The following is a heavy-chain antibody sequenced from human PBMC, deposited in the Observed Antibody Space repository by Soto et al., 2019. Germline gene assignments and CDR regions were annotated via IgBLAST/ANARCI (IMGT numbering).Heavy chain of an antibody. CDR2: IYYSGST. V-gene: IGHV4-61*01. D-gene: IGHD3-3*01. CDR3: AGSYDFWSGPYNWFDP. J-gene: IGHJ5*02. Sequence: TYTGTGVAVIGGSYYWSWILQPPGKGLEWIGYIYYSGSTNYNPSLKSRVTISVDTSKNQFSLKLSSVTAADTAVYYCAGSYDFWSGPYNWFDPWGQGTLVTVSS. CDR1: GVAVIGGSYY.